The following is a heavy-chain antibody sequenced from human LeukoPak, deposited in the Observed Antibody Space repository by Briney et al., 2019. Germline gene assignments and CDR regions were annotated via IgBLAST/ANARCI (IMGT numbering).Heavy chain of an antibody. J-gene: IGHJ3*02. CDR3: ARERYYDFWSGYYTEAFDI. CDR2: ISAYNGNT. CDR1: GYTFTSYG. Sequence: ASVKVSCKASGYTFTSYGISWVRQAPGQGLEWMGWISAYNGNTNYAQKLQGRVTMTRNTSISTAYMELSSLRSEDTAVYYCARERYYDFWSGYYTEAFDIWGQGTMVTVSS. V-gene: IGHV1-18*01. D-gene: IGHD3-3*01.